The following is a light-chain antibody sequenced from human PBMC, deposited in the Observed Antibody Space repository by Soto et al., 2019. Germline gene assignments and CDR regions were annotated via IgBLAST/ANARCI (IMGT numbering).Light chain of an antibody. CDR1: SSDVGGYNY. J-gene: IGLJ1*01. Sequence: QSALTQPASVSGSPGQSITISCTGTSSDVGGYNYVSWYQQHPGKAPKVMIYEVSNRPSGVSNRFSGSKSGNTASLTISGLQAEDEADYYCSSYISSSTRGYVFETGTKLTVL. V-gene: IGLV2-14*01. CDR2: EVS. CDR3: SSYISSSTRGYV.